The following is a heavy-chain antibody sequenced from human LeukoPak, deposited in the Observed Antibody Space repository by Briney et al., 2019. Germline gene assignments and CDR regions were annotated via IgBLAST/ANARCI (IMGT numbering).Heavy chain of an antibody. D-gene: IGHD4-17*01. V-gene: IGHV1-18*01. Sequence: ASVKVSCKASGYTFTSYGISWVRQAPGQGLEWMGWISAYNGNTNYAQKLQGRVTMTTDTSTSTAYMELRSLRSDDTAVYYCARGELTTVTTLYYYGMDVWGQGTTVTVSS. J-gene: IGHJ6*02. CDR1: GYTFTSYG. CDR3: ARGELTTVTTLYYYGMDV. CDR2: ISAYNGNT.